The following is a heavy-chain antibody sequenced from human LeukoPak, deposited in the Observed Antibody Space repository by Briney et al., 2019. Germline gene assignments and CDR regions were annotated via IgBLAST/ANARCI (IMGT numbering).Heavy chain of an antibody. V-gene: IGHV3-21*01. Sequence: GSLRLSCAASGFTFSTNTMNWVRQAPGKGLEVVSSISSSSTYIYHADSVKGRFTISRDNAKKSLYLQMDSLRDEDTAVYYCTRGSRDCSNGVCYAFDIWGQGTTVTVS. J-gene: IGHJ3*02. CDR2: ISSSSTYI. CDR3: TRGSRDCSNGVCYAFDI. CDR1: GFTFSTNT. D-gene: IGHD2-8*01.